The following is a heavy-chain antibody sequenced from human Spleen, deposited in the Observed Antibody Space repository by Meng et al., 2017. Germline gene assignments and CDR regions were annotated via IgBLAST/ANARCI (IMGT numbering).Heavy chain of an antibody. CDR1: GGYTISGGSY. Sequence: VQLQGPGPGLLKPSGPLSLTATDSGGYTISGGSYWSWLPPHAGTGLEWIWYIYYSGSPYYTPSLTSRVTISVDTSMNQFSLKMSSVNAADTAVYYCAREGRYSSLNWFNPWGQGTLVTVSS. V-gene: IGHV4-31*03. D-gene: IGHD6-19*01. CDR2: IYYSGSP. J-gene: IGHJ5*02. CDR3: AREGRYSSLNWFNP.